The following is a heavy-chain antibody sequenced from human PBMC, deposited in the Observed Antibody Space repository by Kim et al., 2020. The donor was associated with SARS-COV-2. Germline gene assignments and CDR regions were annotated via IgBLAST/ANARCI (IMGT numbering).Heavy chain of an antibody. CDR1: GYSFTSYW. CDR3: AREKDYYYDSSGYSNYDAFDI. D-gene: IGHD3-22*01. V-gene: IGHV5-10-1*01. J-gene: IGHJ3*02. CDR2: IDPSDSYT. Sequence: GESLKISCKGSGYSFTSYWISWVRQMPGKGLEWMGRIDPSDSYTNYSQSFQGHGTISADKSISTAYLQWSSLKASDTAMYYCAREKDYYYDSSGYSNYDAFDIWGQGTMVTVSS.